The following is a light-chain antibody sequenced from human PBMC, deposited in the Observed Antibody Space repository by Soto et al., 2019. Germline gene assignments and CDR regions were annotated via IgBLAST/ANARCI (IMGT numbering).Light chain of an antibody. Sequence: DIQMTQSPSSLSASLGDRVTITCRASQTISTYVTWYQQKPGKAPKALISDASTLQSGVPSRFSGSGSGTDFTLISSSLQPEDVATYYCQQSFSSLLSFGGGTQVEIK. V-gene: IGKV1-39*01. CDR2: DAS. J-gene: IGKJ4*01. CDR3: QQSFSSLLS. CDR1: QTISTY.